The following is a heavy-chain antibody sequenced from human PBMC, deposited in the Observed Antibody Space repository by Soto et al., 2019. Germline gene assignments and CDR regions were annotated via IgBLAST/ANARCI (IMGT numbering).Heavy chain of an antibody. Sequence: PSETLSLTCTVSGGSIRSYYWSWIRQPPGKGLEWIGYIYYSGSTNYNPSLKSRVTISVDTSKNQFSLKLSSVTAADTAVYYCARRYGYSFEYWGQGTLVTVSS. CDR1: GGSIRSYY. D-gene: IGHD5-18*01. CDR2: IYYSGST. V-gene: IGHV4-59*01. CDR3: ARRYGYSFEY. J-gene: IGHJ4*02.